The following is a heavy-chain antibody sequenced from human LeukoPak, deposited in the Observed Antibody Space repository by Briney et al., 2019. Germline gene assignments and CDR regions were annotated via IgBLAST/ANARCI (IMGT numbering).Heavy chain of an antibody. Sequence: GGSLRLSCAASGFTFTNHWMSWVRQTPGKGLEWVANIMEDGSVQKYVDSVKGRFIISRDNAKSALYLQMYSLRVDDTAVYHCARDSVGGHLSSWGQGTLVIVSS. CDR1: GFTFTNHW. CDR2: IMEDGSVQ. D-gene: IGHD3-16*01. J-gene: IGHJ5*02. CDR3: ARDSVGGHLSS. V-gene: IGHV3-7*01.